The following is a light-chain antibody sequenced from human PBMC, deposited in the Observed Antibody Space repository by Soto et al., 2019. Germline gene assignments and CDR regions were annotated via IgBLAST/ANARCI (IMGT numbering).Light chain of an antibody. CDR2: DAS. CDR3: QQYNSYPIT. Sequence: GDRVTITCRASQSISSWLAWYHQKPGKAPKLLIYDASSLESGVPSRFSGSGSGTEFTLTISSLQPDDFATYYCQQYNSYPITFGQGKRLEIK. J-gene: IGKJ5*01. V-gene: IGKV1-5*01. CDR1: QSISSW.